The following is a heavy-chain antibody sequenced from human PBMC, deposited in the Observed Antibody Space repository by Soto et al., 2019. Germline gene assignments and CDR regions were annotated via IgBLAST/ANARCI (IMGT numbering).Heavy chain of an antibody. CDR1: GGSISSGGYS. CDR3: AKDRQPDGTWTFDY. CDR2: IYHSGST. Sequence: SETLSLTCAVSGGSISSGGYSWSWIRQPPGKGLEWIGYIYHSGSTYYNPSLKSRVTISVDRSKNQFSLKLSSVTAEDTAVYYCAKDRQPDGTWTFDYWGQGTLVTVSS. D-gene: IGHD6-13*01. J-gene: IGHJ4*02. V-gene: IGHV4-30-2*01.